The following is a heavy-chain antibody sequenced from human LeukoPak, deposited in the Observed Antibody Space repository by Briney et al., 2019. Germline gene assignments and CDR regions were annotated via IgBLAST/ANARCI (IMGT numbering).Heavy chain of an antibody. CDR1: GFTFSSQG. CDR2: IWYDGGNK. CDR3: ARGYDTSGYYHDY. Sequence: GGSLRLSCAASGFTFSSQGMHWVRQAPGKGLEWVALIWYDGGNKYYADFVKGRFTISRDNSKNTLYLQMNSLRAEDTAVYYCARGYDTSGYYHDYWGQGTLVTVSS. J-gene: IGHJ4*02. D-gene: IGHD3-22*01. V-gene: IGHV3-33*01.